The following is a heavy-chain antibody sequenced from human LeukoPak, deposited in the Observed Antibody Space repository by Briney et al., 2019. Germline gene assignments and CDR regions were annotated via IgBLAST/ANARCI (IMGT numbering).Heavy chain of an antibody. D-gene: IGHD6-13*01. V-gene: IGHV3-7*01. Sequence: GGSLRLSCAASGFTFSSYWMSWVRQAPGRGLEWVANIKQDGSEKYYVDSVKGRFTISRDNAKNSLYLQMNSLRAEDTAVYYCARDAQAAAGKSNSDSYYFDYWGQGTLVTVSS. CDR3: ARDAQAAAGKSNSDSYYFDY. CDR2: IKQDGSEK. J-gene: IGHJ4*02. CDR1: GFTFSSYW.